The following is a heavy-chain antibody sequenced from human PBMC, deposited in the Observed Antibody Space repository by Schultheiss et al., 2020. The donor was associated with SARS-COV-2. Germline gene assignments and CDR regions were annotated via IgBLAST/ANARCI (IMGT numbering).Heavy chain of an antibody. CDR1: GFTFDDYA. CDR3: ARDRYYYDSSGYYYAGFDY. CDR2: ISWNSGSI. Sequence: GGSLRLSCAASGFTFDDYAMHWVRQAPGKGLEWVSGISWNSGSIGYADSVKGRFTISRDNAKNSLYLQMNSLRAEDTALYYCARDRYYYDSSGYYYAGFDYWGQGTLVTVSS. J-gene: IGHJ4*02. D-gene: IGHD3-22*01. V-gene: IGHV3-9*01.